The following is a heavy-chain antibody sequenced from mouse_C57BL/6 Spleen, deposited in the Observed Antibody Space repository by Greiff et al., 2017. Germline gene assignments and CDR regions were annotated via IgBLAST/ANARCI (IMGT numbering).Heavy chain of an antibody. V-gene: IGHV1-55*01. CDR1: GYTFTSYW. J-gene: IGHJ4*01. CDR2: IYPGSGST. D-gene: IGHD1-1*01. CDR3: ARWEVYYYGSSYPYAMDY. Sequence: QVQLQQPGAELVKPGASVKMSCKASGYTFTSYWITWVKQRPGQGLEWIGDIYPGSGSTNYNEKFKSKATLTVDTSSSTAYMQLSSLTSEDSAVYYGARWEVYYYGSSYPYAMDYWGQGTSVTVSS.